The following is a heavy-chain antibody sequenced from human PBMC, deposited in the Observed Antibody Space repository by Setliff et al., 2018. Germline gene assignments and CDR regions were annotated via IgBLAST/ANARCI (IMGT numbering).Heavy chain of an antibody. CDR1: GGSISSPSYF. J-gene: IGHJ4*02. V-gene: IGHV4-39*01. D-gene: IGHD5-12*01. CDR3: ARHYGGGYKHFDY. CDR2: IYYSGSS. Sequence: SETLSLTCTVSGGSISSPSYFWGWVRQPPGKEMEWIATIYYSGSSYYNPSLKSRLTISVDTSKNLFSLKLSSVTTADTAVYYCARHYGGGYKHFDYWGRGTLVTVSS.